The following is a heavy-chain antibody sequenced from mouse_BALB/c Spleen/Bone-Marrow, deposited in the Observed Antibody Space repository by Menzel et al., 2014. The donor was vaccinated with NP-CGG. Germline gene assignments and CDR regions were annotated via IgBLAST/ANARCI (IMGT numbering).Heavy chain of an antibody. J-gene: IGHJ2*01. V-gene: IGHV5-9*02. CDR3: AGLLRLHYFDY. CDR2: ISSGGSYT. Sequence: DVKLVESGGGLVKPGGSLKLSCAASGFAFSSYDMSWVRQTPEKRLEWVATISSGGSYTYYPDSVKGRFTISSDNARNTLYLQMSSLRCEDKALYFCAGLLRLHYFDYWGQGTTLTGSS. CDR1: GFAFSSYD. D-gene: IGHD1-2*01.